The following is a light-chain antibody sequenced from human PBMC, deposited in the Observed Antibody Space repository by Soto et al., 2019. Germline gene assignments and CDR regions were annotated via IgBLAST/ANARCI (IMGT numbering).Light chain of an antibody. CDR2: HAS. J-gene: IGKJ1*01. V-gene: IGKV1-5*01. CDR3: QQADSYSRT. Sequence: DIQMTQSPSSVSASVGDRVTITCRASQRISARLAWYQQKPGKAPKLLIYHASTLESGVPSRFSGSGSGTEFTLTISSLQPDDFATYYCQQADSYSRTFGQGTKVDIK. CDR1: QRISAR.